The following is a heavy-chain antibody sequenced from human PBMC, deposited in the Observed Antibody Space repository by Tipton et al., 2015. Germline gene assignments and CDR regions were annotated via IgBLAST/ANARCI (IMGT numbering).Heavy chain of an antibody. Sequence: TLSLTCAAYGGSFSDYYWSWIRQSPGKGLEWIGEINHGGSTNYNPSLKSRVTISVDTSKNQFSLKLNSVAAADTAVYYCARGDWIIWGQGTLVTVSS. CDR3: ARGDWII. V-gene: IGHV4-34*01. D-gene: IGHD3/OR15-3a*01. CDR1: GGSFSDYY. CDR2: INHGGST. J-gene: IGHJ4*02.